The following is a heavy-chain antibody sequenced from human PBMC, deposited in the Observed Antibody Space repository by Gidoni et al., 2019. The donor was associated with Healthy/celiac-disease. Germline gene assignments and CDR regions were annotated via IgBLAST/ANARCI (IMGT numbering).Heavy chain of an antibody. CDR2: IRSKAYGGTT. CDR1: GFTLGVYA. CDR3: TREGFGELLSLIPPGFDY. J-gene: IGHJ4*02. Sequence: EVQLVESGGGLVKPGRSLRLSCTASGFTLGVYAMSWFRQAPGKGLEWVGFIRSKAYGGTTEYAASVKGRFTISRDDSKSIAYLQMNSLKTEDTAVYYCTREGFGELLSLIPPGFDYWGQGTLVTVSS. D-gene: IGHD3-10*01. V-gene: IGHV3-49*05.